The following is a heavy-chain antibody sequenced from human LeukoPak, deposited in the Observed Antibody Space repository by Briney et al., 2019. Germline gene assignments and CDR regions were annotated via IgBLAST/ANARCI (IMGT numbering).Heavy chain of an antibody. CDR1: GYTFTSYG. J-gene: IGHJ3*02. V-gene: IGHV1-18*01. CDR2: ISAYNGNT. Sequence: ASVKVSCKASGYTFTSYGISWVRQAPGQGLEWMGWISAYNGNTNYAQKLQGRVTMTTDTSTSTAYMELRSLRSDDTAVYYCARDRIINVAAAYPDDAFDIWGQGTMVTVSS. CDR3: ARDRIINVAAAYPDDAFDI. D-gene: IGHD6-13*01.